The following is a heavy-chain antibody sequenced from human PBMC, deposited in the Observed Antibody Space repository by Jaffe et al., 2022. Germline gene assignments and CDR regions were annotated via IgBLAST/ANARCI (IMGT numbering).Heavy chain of an antibody. V-gene: IGHV4-38-2*01. J-gene: IGHJ5*02. CDR2: IYHSGST. CDR3: ARRTPMVRGAGELGWFDP. D-gene: IGHD3-10*01. Sequence: QVQLQESGPGLVKPSETLSLTCAVSGYSISSGYYWGWIRQPPGKGLEWIGSIYHSGSTYYNPSLKSRVTISVDTSKNQFSLKLSSVTAADTAVYYCARRTPMVRGAGELGWFDPWGQGTLVTVSS. CDR1: GYSISSGYY.